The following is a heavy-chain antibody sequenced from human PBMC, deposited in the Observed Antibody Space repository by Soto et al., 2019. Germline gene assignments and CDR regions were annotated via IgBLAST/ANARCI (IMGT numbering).Heavy chain of an antibody. CDR3: AKGGYYYGSGSYYDAFDI. Sequence: GSLRLSCAASGFTFSSYAMSWVRQAPGKGLEWVSAISGSGGSTYYADSVKGRFTISRDNSKNTLYLQMNTLRSEDTAVYYCAKGGYYYGSGSYYDAFDIWGQGTMVTVSS. CDR2: ISGSGGST. V-gene: IGHV3-23*01. CDR1: GFTFSSYA. D-gene: IGHD3-10*01. J-gene: IGHJ3*02.